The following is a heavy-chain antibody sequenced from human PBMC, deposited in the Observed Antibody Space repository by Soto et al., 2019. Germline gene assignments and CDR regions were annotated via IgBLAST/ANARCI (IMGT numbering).Heavy chain of an antibody. CDR1: GFTFSDYW. V-gene: IGHV3-7*05. J-gene: IGHJ3*02. CDR3: ARDVSPGSGPYYDAFDI. D-gene: IGHD3-22*01. Sequence: EVQLVESGGGLVQPGESLRLSCSASGFTFSDYWMTWVRQAPGKGLEWVANIRKDGSKKSYLDSVRGRFTVSRDNARNLLYLQMDSLRAEDTALYYCARDVSPGSGPYYDAFDIWGQGTMVTVSS. CDR2: IRKDGSKK.